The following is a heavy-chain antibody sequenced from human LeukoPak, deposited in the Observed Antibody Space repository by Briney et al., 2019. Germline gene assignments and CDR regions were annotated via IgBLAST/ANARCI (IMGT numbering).Heavy chain of an antibody. D-gene: IGHD2/OR15-2a*01. CDR1: GFSFSTYG. CDR2: IIIAGRST. Sequence: GGSLRLSCAASGFSFSTYGMYCVRQVPGKGLVWVSRIIIAGRSTIYADSVRGRFTISRDIARNRLYLQINTLRAEATPVYYCAGENIGCHFDYWGQGTLVTVSS. V-gene: IGHV3-74*01. J-gene: IGHJ4*02. CDR3: AGENIGCHFDY.